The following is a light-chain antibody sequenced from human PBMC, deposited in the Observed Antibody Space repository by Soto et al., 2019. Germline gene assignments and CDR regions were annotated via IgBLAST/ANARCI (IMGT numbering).Light chain of an antibody. Sequence: DIQLTQPPPSVSASVGERVTITGRASQDINNRLAWFQQRPGRAPKYLIQAALILQSGFPSRFSGTGSGTDFTLTINSLQPEDLATYYCLQVKSFPRTFGQGTKVDIK. CDR3: LQVKSFPRT. CDR1: QDINNR. J-gene: IGKJ1*01. CDR2: AAL. V-gene: IGKV1-12*01.